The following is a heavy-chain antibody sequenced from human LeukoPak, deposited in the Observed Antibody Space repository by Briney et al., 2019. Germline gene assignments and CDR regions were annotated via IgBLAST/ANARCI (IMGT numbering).Heavy chain of an antibody. CDR2: INPNSGGT. D-gene: IGHD4-17*01. Sequence: ASVKVSCKASGYTFTGYYMHWVRQAPGQGREWMGWINPNSGGTNYAQKFQGRVTMTRDTSISTAYMELSRLRSDDTAVYYCARFDDYGDYSRAFDIWGQGTMVTVSS. CDR3: ARFDDYGDYSRAFDI. J-gene: IGHJ3*02. V-gene: IGHV1-2*02. CDR1: GYTFTGYY.